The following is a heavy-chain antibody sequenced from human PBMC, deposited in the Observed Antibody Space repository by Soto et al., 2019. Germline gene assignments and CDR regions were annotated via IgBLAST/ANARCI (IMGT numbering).Heavy chain of an antibody. Sequence: GGSLRLSCAASGFTFSSYSMNWVRQAPGKGLEWVSSISSSSSYIYYADSVKGRFTISRDNAKNSLYLQMNSLRAEDTAVYYCARGGYCSGGSCPRTTGRNPIDYWGQGTLVTVSS. CDR1: GFTFSSYS. CDR2: ISSSSSYI. CDR3: ARGGYCSGGSCPRTTGRNPIDY. J-gene: IGHJ4*02. V-gene: IGHV3-21*01. D-gene: IGHD2-15*01.